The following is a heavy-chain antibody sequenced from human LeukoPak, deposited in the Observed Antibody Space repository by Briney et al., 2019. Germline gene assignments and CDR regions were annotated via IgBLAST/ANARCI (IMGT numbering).Heavy chain of an antibody. V-gene: IGHV4-39*01. CDR3: ASLRERSFYARGFDY. D-gene: IGHD2-2*01. J-gene: IGHJ4*02. Sequence: SETLSLTCTVSGVSIGTSSYYWGWIRQPPGKGLEWIGSIYYSGSTYYNPSLKSRVTISVDTSKNQFSLKRSSVTAADTAVYYCASLRERSFYARGFDYWGQGTLVTVSS. CDR1: GVSIGTSSYY. CDR2: IYYSGST.